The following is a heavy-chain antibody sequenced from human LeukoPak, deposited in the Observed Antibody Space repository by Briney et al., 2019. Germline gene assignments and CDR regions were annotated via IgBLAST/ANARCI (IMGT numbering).Heavy chain of an antibody. V-gene: IGHV4-39*07. D-gene: IGHD6-19*01. CDR2: ISYSEIT. CDR1: GFTLSSYA. J-gene: IGHJ4*02. Sequence: GSLRLSCAASGFTLSSYAMSWVRQPPGKGLEWIGSISYSEITYYNPSLQSRVTISIETSKNQFSLQLNSVTAADTAIYYCARDAKWLQSIDSWGQGSLVTVSS. CDR3: ARDAKWLQSIDS.